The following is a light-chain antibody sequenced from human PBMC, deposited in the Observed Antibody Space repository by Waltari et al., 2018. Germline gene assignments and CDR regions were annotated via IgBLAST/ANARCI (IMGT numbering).Light chain of an antibody. V-gene: IGKV3-11*01. CDR3: QQRSIWPPVFP. J-gene: IGKJ4*01. CDR2: GTS. CDR1: QSVGRL. Sequence: EVVLTQSPATLSLSPGERATLSCRASQSVGRLLAWYQQRPGQGPRLLIYGTSNRATGVPPRFSGSGSGTDFTLTISSLEPEDFAVYYCQQRSIWPPVFPFGGGTKVEIK.